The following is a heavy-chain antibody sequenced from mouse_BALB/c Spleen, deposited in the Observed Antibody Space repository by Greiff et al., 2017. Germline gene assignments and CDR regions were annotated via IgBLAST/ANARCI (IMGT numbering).Heavy chain of an antibody. J-gene: IGHJ3*01. Sequence: DVKLVESGGGLVQPGGSLKLSCAASGFTFSSYGMSWVRQTPDKRLELVATINSNGGSTYYPDSVKGRFTISRDNAKNTLYLQMSSLKSEDTAMYYCARQDDYDDWFAYWGQGTLVTVSA. CDR2: INSNGGST. D-gene: IGHD2-4*01. CDR1: GFTFSSYG. CDR3: ARQDDYDDWFAY. V-gene: IGHV5-6-3*01.